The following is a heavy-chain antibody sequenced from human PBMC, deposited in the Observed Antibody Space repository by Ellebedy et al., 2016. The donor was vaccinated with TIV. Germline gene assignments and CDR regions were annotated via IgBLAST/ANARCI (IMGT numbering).Heavy chain of an antibody. V-gene: IGHV1-69*13. D-gene: IGHD2-2*01. J-gene: IGHJ4*02. CDR3: ASGGGQLLGQA. CDR1: GGTFSSYA. CDR2: IIPIFGTA. Sequence: SVKVSXXASGGTFSSYAISWVRQAPGQGLEWMGGIIPIFGTANYAQKFQGRVTITADESTSTAYMELSSLRSEDTAVYYCASGGGQLLGQAWGQGTLVTVSS.